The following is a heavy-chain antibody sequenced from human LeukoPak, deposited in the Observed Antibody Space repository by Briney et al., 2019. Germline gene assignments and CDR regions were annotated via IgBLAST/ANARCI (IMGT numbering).Heavy chain of an antibody. V-gene: IGHV1-18*01. CDR1: GYTFTSYG. Sequence: VASVKVSCKASGYTFTSYGISWVRQAPGQGLEWMGWISAYNGNTNYAQKLQGRVTMTTDTSTSTAYMELRSLRSDDTAVYYCARVSIVDSVRVFDYWGQGTLVTVSS. J-gene: IGHJ4*02. D-gene: IGHD3-10*01. CDR2: ISAYNGNT. CDR3: ARVSIVDSVRVFDY.